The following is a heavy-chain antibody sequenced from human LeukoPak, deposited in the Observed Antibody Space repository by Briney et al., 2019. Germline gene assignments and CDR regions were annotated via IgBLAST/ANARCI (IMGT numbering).Heavy chain of an antibody. Sequence: PGESLKISCKGSGYSFTSYWIGGVRQMSGKGLEWMGIIYPGDSDTRYSPSFQGQVTISDDKSISTAYLQWSSLKASDTAMYYCARLVAVAGTEWYFDLWGRGTLVTVSS. CDR1: GYSFTSYW. J-gene: IGHJ2*01. D-gene: IGHD6-19*01. V-gene: IGHV5-51*01. CDR2: IYPGDSDT. CDR3: ARLVAVAGTEWYFDL.